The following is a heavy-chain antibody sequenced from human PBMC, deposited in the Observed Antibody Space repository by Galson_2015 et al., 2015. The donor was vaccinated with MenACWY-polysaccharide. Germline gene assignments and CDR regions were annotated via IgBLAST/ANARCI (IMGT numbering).Heavy chain of an antibody. D-gene: IGHD3-10*01. Sequence: SLRLSCAASGFTISSNSINWVRQPPGRGLEWISVIHSDDNTHFADFVKGRFTISRDNSKNTLFLQMSSLRAEDTALYYCTRHAWGEHWGQGTLVTVSS. CDR1: GFTISSNS. CDR2: IHSDDNT. V-gene: IGHV3-66*02. J-gene: IGHJ4*02. CDR3: TRHAWGEH.